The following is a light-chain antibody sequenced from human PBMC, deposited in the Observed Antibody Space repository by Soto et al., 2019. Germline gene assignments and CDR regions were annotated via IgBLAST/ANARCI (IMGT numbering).Light chain of an antibody. CDR3: QQSFTAPIP. V-gene: IGKV1-39*01. CDR1: QSINNH. J-gene: IGKJ5*01. Sequence: DIQRTQSPYSLSASVGDRVTVTCRTSQSINNHLNWYQQKPGEAPKLLIYGSSSLHYGVPSRFSGSGSGSAFTLTISSLQPEDSATYYCQQSFTAPIPFGQGTRLAI. CDR2: GSS.